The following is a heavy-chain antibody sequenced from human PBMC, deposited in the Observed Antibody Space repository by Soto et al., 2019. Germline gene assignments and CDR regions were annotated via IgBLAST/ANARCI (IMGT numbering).Heavy chain of an antibody. CDR3: AKDQSSTIAGRRGFDY. V-gene: IGHV3-23*01. J-gene: IGHJ4*02. Sequence: PPGSLRLSCASSGFTFSRYSMSWVRQAPGRGLEWVSSISGGGGSPYYADSVKGLFTISRENSKNTLYLQMNSLRAEDTAIYYCAKDQSSTIAGRRGFDYWGEGALVTVS. D-gene: IGHD6-6*01. CDR2: ISGGGGSP. CDR1: GFTFSRYS.